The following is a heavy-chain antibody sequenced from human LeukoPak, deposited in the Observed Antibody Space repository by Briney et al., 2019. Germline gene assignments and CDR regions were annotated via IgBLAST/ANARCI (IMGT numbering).Heavy chain of an antibody. V-gene: IGHV4-59*08. CDR2: IGYSGSA. CDR1: GDSISSYY. J-gene: IGHJ6*02. CDR3: ARHEVGWKVGGAKYYFAMDV. Sequence: SETLSLTCTVSGDSISSYYWNWSRQPPGQGLEWIGHIGYSGSANYKHALKSRVPIAVDTPKKQFSLRLSSVTAADTAVYYCARHEVGWKVGGAKYYFAMDVWGQGTKVTVSS. D-gene: IGHD1-26*01.